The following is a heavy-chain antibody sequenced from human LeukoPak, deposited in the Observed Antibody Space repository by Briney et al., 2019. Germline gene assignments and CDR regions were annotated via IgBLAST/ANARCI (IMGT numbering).Heavy chain of an antibody. CDR1: GGSISSYY. D-gene: IGHD3-22*01. V-gene: IGHV4-4*07. CDR2: IYTSGST. J-gene: IGHJ4*02. CDR3: ASSYYYDSSGYYPLDY. Sequence: PSETLSLTCTASGGSISSYYWSWIRQPAGKGLEWIGRIYTSGSTNYNPSLKSRVTMSVDTSKSQFSLKLSSVTAADTAVYYCASSYYYDSSGYYPLDYWGQGTLVTVSS.